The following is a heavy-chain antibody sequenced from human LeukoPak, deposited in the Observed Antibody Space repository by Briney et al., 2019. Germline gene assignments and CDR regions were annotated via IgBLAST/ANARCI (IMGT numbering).Heavy chain of an antibody. Sequence: GGSLRLSCAASGFTFSNHGMNWVRQAPGKGLEWLSGVSPPGGGTYYADSVKGRFTISRDHSKNTLYLQMNGLRAEDTAVYYCTRGVWDWGQGTLVTVSS. J-gene: IGHJ4*02. D-gene: IGHD1-26*01. CDR1: GFTFSNHG. CDR2: VSPPGGGT. V-gene: IGHV3-23*01. CDR3: TRGVWD.